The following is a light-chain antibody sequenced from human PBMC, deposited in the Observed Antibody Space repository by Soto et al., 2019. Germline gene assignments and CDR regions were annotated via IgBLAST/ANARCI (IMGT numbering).Light chain of an antibody. J-gene: IGKJ3*01. CDR2: GAS. V-gene: IGKV3-20*01. Sequence: EIVLTQSPDTLSLSPGERATLSCGASQSISSTYLAWFQQKPGQTPRLLISGASSRATGIPERFSGSGSGTDFTLNISRLEPEDFAVYWCQLYGSSPLFTFGPGTKVDIK. CDR3: QLYGSSPLFT. CDR1: QSISSTY.